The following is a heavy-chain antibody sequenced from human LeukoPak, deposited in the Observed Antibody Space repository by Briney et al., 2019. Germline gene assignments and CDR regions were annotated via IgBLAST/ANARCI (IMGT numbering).Heavy chain of an antibody. CDR2: IYPGDSDT. D-gene: IGHD3-10*01. Sequence: GESLKISCKGSGYSFTSYWIGWVRQMPGKGLEWMGIIYPGDSDTRYSPSFQGQVTISADKSISTAYLQWSSLKASDTAMYYCARPYYYGSGSYYAEYYFDYWGQGTLVIVSS. J-gene: IGHJ4*02. CDR1: GYSFTSYW. V-gene: IGHV5-51*01. CDR3: ARPYYYGSGSYYAEYYFDY.